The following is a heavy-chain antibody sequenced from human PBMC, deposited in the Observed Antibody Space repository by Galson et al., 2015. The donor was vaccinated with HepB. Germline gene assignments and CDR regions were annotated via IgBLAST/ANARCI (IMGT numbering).Heavy chain of an antibody. CDR3: ARAAFSSSWYEMDY. J-gene: IGHJ4*02. CDR2: IIPILGIA. V-gene: IGHV1-69*02. CDR1: GGTFSTYT. D-gene: IGHD6-13*01. Sequence: SVKVSCKASGGTFSTYTISWVRQAPGQGLEWMGRIIPILGIANYAQKFQGRVTITADKSTTTAYMELSSLRSEDTAVYYCARAAFSSSWYEMDYWGQGTLVTVSS.